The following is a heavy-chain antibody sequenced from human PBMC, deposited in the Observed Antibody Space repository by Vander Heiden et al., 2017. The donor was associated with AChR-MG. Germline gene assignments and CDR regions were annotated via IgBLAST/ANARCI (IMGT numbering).Heavy chain of an antibody. CDR1: GFTFSDHW. Sequence: EVQLVESGGDLIQPGGSLRLSCAASGFTFSDHWMHWVRQAPGKGLVWVARINSDGSRTNDADSVKGRITISRDNAKNTLYLKVNSLRAEDTAVYYCARESAAALGYWGQGTLVTVSS. J-gene: IGHJ4*02. D-gene: IGHD2-15*01. V-gene: IGHV3-74*01. CDR2: INSDGSRT. CDR3: ARESAAALGY.